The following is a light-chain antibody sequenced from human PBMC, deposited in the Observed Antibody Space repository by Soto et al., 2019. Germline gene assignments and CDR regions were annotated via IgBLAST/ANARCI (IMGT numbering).Light chain of an antibody. J-gene: IGKJ4*01. Sequence: DIQMTQSPPSVSASVGDSVTITCRAIHSIASWLTWYQQKPGKAPKVLIYAASRLQSGVPSRFSGSESGTTFTLTISNLQPEDFATYYCQQASSFPLTFGGGTKVDI. V-gene: IGKV1-12*01. CDR1: HSIASW. CDR2: AAS. CDR3: QQASSFPLT.